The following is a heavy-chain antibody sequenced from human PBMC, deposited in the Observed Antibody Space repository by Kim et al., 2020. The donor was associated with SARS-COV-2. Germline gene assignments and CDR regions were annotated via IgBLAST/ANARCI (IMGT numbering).Heavy chain of an antibody. V-gene: IGHV3-33*01. CDR3: ARDQLELELQSRILSYYFDY. J-gene: IGHJ4*02. D-gene: IGHD1-7*01. Sequence: GGSLRLSCAASGFTFSSYGMHWVRQAPGKGLEWVAVIWYDGSNKYYADSVKGRFTISRDNSKNTLYLQMNSLRAEDTAVYYCARDQLELELQSRILSYYFDYWGQGTLVTVSS. CDR1: GFTFSSYG. CDR2: IWYDGSNK.